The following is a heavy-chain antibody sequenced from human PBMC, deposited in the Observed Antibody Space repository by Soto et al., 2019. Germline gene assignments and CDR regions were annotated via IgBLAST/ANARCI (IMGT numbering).Heavy chain of an antibody. J-gene: IGHJ6*02. CDR3: ARGNYYGMDV. CDR2: ISSDGSST. CDR1: GFTFSSYW. V-gene: IGHV3-74*01. Sequence: EVQLVESGGGLAQPGGSLRLSCAASGFTFSSYWMHWVRQAPGKGLVWVSRISSDGSSTSYADSVKGRFTISRDNAKNTLYLQMNSLRAEDTAVYYCARGNYYGMDVWGQGTTVTFSS.